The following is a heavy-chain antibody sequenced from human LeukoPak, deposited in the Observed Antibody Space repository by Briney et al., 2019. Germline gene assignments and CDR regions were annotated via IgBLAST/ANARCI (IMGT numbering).Heavy chain of an antibody. V-gene: IGHV3-21*01. D-gene: IGHD5-18*01. CDR3: ARKKIQLWTFDY. CDR1: GFTFSSYS. J-gene: IGHJ4*02. Sequence: PGGSLRLSCAASGFTFSSYSMNWVRQAPGKGLEWVSSISSSSSYIYYADSVKGRFTISRDNAKNSLYLQMNSLRAEDTAVYYCARKKIQLWTFDYWGQGTLVTVPS. CDR2: ISSSSSYI.